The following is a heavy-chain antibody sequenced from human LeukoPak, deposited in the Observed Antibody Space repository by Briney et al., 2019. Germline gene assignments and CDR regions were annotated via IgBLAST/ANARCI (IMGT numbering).Heavy chain of an antibody. Sequence: GGSLRLSCAASGFTFSSYGMHWVRQAPGKGLEWVAFIRYDGSNKYYADSVKGRFTISRDNSKNTLYLQMNSLRAEDTAVYYCAREARGYYDSSSWGQGTLVTVSS. J-gene: IGHJ4*02. CDR2: IRYDGSNK. V-gene: IGHV3-30*02. D-gene: IGHD3-22*01. CDR3: AREARGYYDSSS. CDR1: GFTFSSYG.